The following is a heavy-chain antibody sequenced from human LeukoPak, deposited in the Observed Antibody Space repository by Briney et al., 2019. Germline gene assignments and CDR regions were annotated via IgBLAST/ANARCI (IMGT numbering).Heavy chain of an antibody. CDR1: GYTFTGYY. CDR3: ARDATMVRWFDP. V-gene: IGHV1-2*02. CDR2: INPNSGGT. J-gene: IGHJ5*02. D-gene: IGHD3-10*01. Sequence: ASVKVSCKASGYTFTGYYMHWVRQAPGQGLEWMGWINPNSGGTNYAQKFQGRVTMTRDTSIRTAYMELSRLRSDDTAVYYCARDATMVRWFDPWGQGTLVTVSS.